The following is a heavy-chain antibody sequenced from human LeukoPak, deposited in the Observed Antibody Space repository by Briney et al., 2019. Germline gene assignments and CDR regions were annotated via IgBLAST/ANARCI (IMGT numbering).Heavy chain of an antibody. CDR1: GFTVSSYY. J-gene: IGHJ3*02. D-gene: IGHD3-22*01. Sequence: PGGSLRLSCAASGFTVSSYYMSWVRQAPGKGLEWVSVIYSGGSTYYADSVKGRFTISRDNSKNTLYLQMSSLRVEDTALYYCAGAITIIDDAFYMWGQGTMITVSS. CDR3: AGAITIIDDAFYM. V-gene: IGHV3-53*01. CDR2: IYSGGST.